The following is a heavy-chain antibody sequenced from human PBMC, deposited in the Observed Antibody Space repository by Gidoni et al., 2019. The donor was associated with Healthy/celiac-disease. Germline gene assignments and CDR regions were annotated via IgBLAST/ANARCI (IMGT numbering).Heavy chain of an antibody. D-gene: IGHD5-12*01. CDR1: GRSISSYY. CDR3: ARGDRDGYKYGY. CDR2: IYYSGST. V-gene: IGHV4-59*01. Sequence: QVQLQASGPGLVKPSATLSLTCTVSGRSISSYYWSWIRQPPGKGLEWIGYIYYSGSTNYNPSLKSRVTISVDTSKNQFSLKLSSVTAADTAVYYCARGDRDGYKYGYWGQGTLVTVSS. J-gene: IGHJ4*02.